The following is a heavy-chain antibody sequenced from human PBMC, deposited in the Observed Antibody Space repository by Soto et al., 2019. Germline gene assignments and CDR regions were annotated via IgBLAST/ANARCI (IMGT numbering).Heavy chain of an antibody. D-gene: IGHD3-16*01. CDR1: GFNLNTYG. CDR3: VRDLALMADY. Sequence: GGSLRLSCVASGFNLNTYGIYWVRQAPGKGLQWVAQILYDGSKKHYADSVKGRFTITRDNSKNTVYLQMDSLRVDDTAMYYCVRDLALMADYCGQGTMVTVYS. CDR2: ILYDGSKK. V-gene: IGHV3-30*03. J-gene: IGHJ4*02.